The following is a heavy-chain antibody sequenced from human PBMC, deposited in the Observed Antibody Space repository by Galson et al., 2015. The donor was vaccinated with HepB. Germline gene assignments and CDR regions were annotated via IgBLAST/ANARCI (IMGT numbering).Heavy chain of an antibody. CDR1: GFTFSSYS. Sequence: SLRLSCAASGFTFSSYSMNWVRQAPGKGLEWVSYISSSSSTIYYADSAKGRFTISRDNAKNSLYLQMNSLRDEDTAVYYCARDLSAFSTTPFDYWGQGTLVTVSS. V-gene: IGHV3-48*02. J-gene: IGHJ4*02. CDR3: ARDLSAFSTTPFDY. CDR2: ISSSSSTI. D-gene: IGHD4-11*01.